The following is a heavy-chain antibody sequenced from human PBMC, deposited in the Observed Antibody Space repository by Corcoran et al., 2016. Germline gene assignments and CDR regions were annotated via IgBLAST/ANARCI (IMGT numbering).Heavy chain of an antibody. V-gene: IGHV1-3*04. CDR2: INTANGKT. Sequence: QVQLVQSGTDVKKPEASVKVSCKAAGYTFTTYAVHWVRQAPGQRLEWMGWINTANGKTNYSQKFQGRVTITRDTSATTAYMELSSLRSEDTAVYYCARDGDCCWGQGTLVTVS. CDR3: ARDGDCC. CDR1: GYTFTTYA. J-gene: IGHJ4*02. D-gene: IGHD2-21*02.